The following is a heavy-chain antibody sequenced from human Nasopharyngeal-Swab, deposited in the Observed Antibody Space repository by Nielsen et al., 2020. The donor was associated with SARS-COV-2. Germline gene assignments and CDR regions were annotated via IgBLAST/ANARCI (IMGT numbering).Heavy chain of an antibody. CDR1: GGTFSSYA. Sequence: SVKVSCKASGGTFSSYAISWVRQAPGQGLEWMGGIIPIFGTANYAQKFQGRVTITADESTNTAYMELSSLRSEDTAVYYCARGIAAADYYYYGMDVWGQGTTVTVSS. J-gene: IGHJ6*02. CDR3: ARGIAAADYYYYGMDV. D-gene: IGHD6-13*01. V-gene: IGHV1-69*13. CDR2: IIPIFGTA.